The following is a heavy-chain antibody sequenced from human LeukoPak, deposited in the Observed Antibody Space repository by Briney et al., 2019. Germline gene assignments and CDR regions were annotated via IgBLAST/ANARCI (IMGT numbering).Heavy chain of an antibody. V-gene: IGHV4-30-4*08. CDR1: GGSISSGDYY. D-gene: IGHD1-7*01. CDR2: IYYSGST. CDR3: ATINWNYYFHGY. Sequence: SETLSLTCTVSGGSISSGDYYWSWIRQPPGKGLEWIGYIYYSGSTYYNPSLKSRVCISLDTSKNQFSLKLSSVTAADTAVYYCATINWNYYFHGYWGQGTLVTVSS. J-gene: IGHJ4*02.